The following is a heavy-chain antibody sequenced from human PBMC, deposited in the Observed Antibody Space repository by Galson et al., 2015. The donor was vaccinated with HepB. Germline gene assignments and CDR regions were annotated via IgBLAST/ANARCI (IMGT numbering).Heavy chain of an antibody. CDR2: ISWDGGST. CDR3: ARSLLWFGEFTYYFDY. Sequence: SLRLSCAASGFTFDDYTMHWVRQAPGKGLEWVSPISWDGGSTYYADSVKGRFTISRDNSKNSLYLQMNSLRTEDTALYYCARSLLWFGEFTYYFDYWGQGTLVTVSS. J-gene: IGHJ4*02. V-gene: IGHV3-43*01. D-gene: IGHD3-10*01. CDR1: GFTFDDYT.